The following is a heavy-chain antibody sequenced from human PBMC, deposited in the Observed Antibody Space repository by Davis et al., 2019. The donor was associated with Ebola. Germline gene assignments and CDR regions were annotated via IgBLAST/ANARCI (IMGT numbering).Heavy chain of an antibody. J-gene: IGHJ6*02. CDR3: ARAYCGGDCYPGAYYYYYGMDL. V-gene: IGHV1-2*02. Sequence: ASVKVSCKASGYTFTSYYMHWVRQAPGQGLEWMGWINPNSGGTNYAQKFQGRVTMTRATSISIAYMELSRLRSDDTAVYFCARAYCGGDCYPGAYYYYYGMDLWGQGTTVTVSS. CDR2: INPNSGGT. D-gene: IGHD2-21*02. CDR1: GYTFTSYY.